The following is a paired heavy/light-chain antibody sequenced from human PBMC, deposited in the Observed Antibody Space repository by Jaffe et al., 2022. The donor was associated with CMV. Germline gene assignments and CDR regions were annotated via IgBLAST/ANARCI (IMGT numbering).Heavy chain of an antibody. V-gene: IGHV3-15*01. Sequence: EVQLVESGGGVVKPGGSLRLSCAASGFTFRYAWMNWVRQAPGKGLEWVGRIKNKTDGGTAGYAAPVKGRFTISRDDSKHMLYLQINSLKTEDTAVYYCTTGENWGQGTLVTVSS. CDR2: IKNKTDGGTA. CDR3: TTGEN. CDR1: GFTFRYAW. J-gene: IGHJ4*02.
Light chain of an antibody. CDR2: SNN. V-gene: IGLV1-44*01. J-gene: IGLJ3*02. CDR1: SSNIGSNS. CDR3: AAWDDSLNAWV. Sequence: QSVLTQPPSASGTPGQRVTISCSGSSSNIGSNSVNWYQQLPGTAPKLLIYSNNQRPSGVPDRFSGSKSGTSASLAIGGLQSEDEADYYCAAWDDSLNAWVFGGGTRLTVL.